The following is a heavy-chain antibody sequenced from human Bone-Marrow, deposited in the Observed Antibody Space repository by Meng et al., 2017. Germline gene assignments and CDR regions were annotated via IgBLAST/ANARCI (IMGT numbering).Heavy chain of an antibody. CDR3: AREGRGTYYDFWSGYRPYYYYGMDV. CDR2: IWYDGSNK. J-gene: IGHJ6*02. D-gene: IGHD3-3*01. V-gene: IGHV3-33*01. CDR1: GFTFSSYG. Sequence: GGSLRLSCAASGFTFSSYGMHWVRQAPGKWLEWVAVIWYDGSNKYYADSVKGRFTISRDNSKNTLYLQMNSLRAEDTAVYYCAREGRGTYYDFWSGYRPYYYYGMDVWGQGTTVTVSS.